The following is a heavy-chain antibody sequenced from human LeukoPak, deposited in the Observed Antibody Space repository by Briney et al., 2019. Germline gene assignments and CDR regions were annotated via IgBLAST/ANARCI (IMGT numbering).Heavy chain of an antibody. CDR2: IGTADDT. D-gene: IGHD1-1*01. V-gene: IGHV3-13*01. J-gene: IGHJ4*02. CDR3: ARVAKERVGGVYYFDY. CDR1: GFTFSDYD. Sequence: GGSLRLSCAASGFTFSDYDMHWVRQATGKGLDWVSAIGTADDTYYTGSVKGRFTISRENAKNSLYLQMNSLRAGDTAVYYCARVAKERVGGVYYFDYWGQGTLVTVSS.